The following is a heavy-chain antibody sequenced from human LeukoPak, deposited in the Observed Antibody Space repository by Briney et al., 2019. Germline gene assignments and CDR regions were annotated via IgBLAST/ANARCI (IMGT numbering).Heavy chain of an antibody. Sequence: SSETLSLTCTVSGGSISSSYWSWIRQPPGKELEWIGYIHYTGNTNYNPSLSSRVTISVDTSKNQFSLKLSSVTAADTAVYYCARGPPPDFDYWGRGTLVTVSS. CDR3: ARGPPPDFDY. J-gene: IGHJ4*02. CDR2: IHYTGNT. V-gene: IGHV4-59*12. CDR1: GGSISSSY.